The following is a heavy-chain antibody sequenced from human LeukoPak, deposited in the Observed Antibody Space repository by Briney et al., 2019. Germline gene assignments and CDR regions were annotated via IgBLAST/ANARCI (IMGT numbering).Heavy chain of an antibody. J-gene: IGHJ4*02. CDR2: INQDGSEK. CDR1: GFTFSSYW. V-gene: IGHV3-7*01. CDR3: ARVSYYYDSSGYYPGPFDY. Sequence: GGSLRLSCAASGFTFSSYWMTWVRQAPGKGLEWVAHINQDGSEKYYVDSVKGRFTISRDNSKNTLYLQMNSLRAEDTAVYYCARVSYYYDSSGYYPGPFDYWGQGTLVTVSS. D-gene: IGHD3-22*01.